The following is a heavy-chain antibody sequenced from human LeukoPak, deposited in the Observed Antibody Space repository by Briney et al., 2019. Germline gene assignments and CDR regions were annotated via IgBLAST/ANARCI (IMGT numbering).Heavy chain of an antibody. CDR2: IYPGDSDT. Sequence: GESLKISCKGSGYSFTSYWIGWVRQMPGKGLEWMGIIYPGDSDTRYSPSFQGQVTISADKSISTAYLQWSSLKASDTAMYYCVRLTGFWSGHDYFDYWGQGTLVTVSS. CDR3: VRLTGFWSGHDYFDY. V-gene: IGHV5-51*01. CDR1: GYSFTSYW. D-gene: IGHD3-3*01. J-gene: IGHJ4*02.